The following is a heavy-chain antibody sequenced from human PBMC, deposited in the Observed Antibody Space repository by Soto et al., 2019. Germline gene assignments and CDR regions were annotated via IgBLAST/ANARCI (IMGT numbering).Heavy chain of an antibody. D-gene: IGHD2-2*01. CDR3: ASDARYIVVVSAAADAFAI. Sequence: EVQLVESGGGLVKPGGSLRLSCAASGFTFSSYSMNWVRQAPGKGLEWVSSISSSSSYIYYADSVKGRFTISRDNAKNSLYLPMTSLSDEDTAVYYCASDARYIVVVSAAADAFAIWGQGTMVTVSS. J-gene: IGHJ3*02. V-gene: IGHV3-21*01. CDR1: GFTFSSYS. CDR2: ISSSSSYI.